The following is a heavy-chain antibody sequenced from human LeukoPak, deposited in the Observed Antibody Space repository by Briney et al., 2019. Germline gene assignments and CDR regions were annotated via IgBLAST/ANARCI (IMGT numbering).Heavy chain of an antibody. CDR3: ARDYNWYLDFYFGMDV. CDR1: GFSFSSYS. V-gene: IGHV3-48*04. CDR2: ISGGSTTI. D-gene: IGHD1-20*01. Sequence: GGSLRLSCVGSGFSFSSYSMNWARQAPGKGLEWLSYISGGSTTIYYSDAVKGRFTISRDNSKNALYLQMTSLRVEDTAVYYCARDYNWYLDFYFGMDVWGQGTTVTVSS. J-gene: IGHJ6*02.